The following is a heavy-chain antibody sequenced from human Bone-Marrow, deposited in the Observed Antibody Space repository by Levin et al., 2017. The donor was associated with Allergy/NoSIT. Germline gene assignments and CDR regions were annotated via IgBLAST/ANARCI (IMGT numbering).Heavy chain of an antibody. CDR3: ARGGDIVVVVAARDYYGMDV. J-gene: IGHJ6*02. D-gene: IGHD2-15*01. V-gene: IGHV1-69*13. Sequence: SVKVSCKASGGTFSSYAISWVRQAPGQGLEWMGGIIPIFGTANYAQKFQGRVTITADESTSTAYMELSSLRSEDTAVYYCARGGDIVVVVAARDYYGMDVWGQGTTVTVSS. CDR1: GGTFSSYA. CDR2: IIPIFGTA.